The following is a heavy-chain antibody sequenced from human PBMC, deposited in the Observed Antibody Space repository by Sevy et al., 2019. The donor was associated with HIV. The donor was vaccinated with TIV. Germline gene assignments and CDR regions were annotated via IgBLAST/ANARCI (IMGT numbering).Heavy chain of an antibody. CDR2: IHYGGST. CDR1: GDSISSVANY. Sequence: SETLSLTCTVSGDSISSVANYWGWIRQHPVKGLEWIGYIHYGGSTYDNPSLKSRITMSVDTSKNQCSLKLRSVTAADTAVYYCARGRSAVATYYSWSTVAGYYFDYWGQGTLVTVSS. CDR3: ARGRSAVATYYSWSTVAGYYFDY. D-gene: IGHD6-19*01. J-gene: IGHJ4*02. V-gene: IGHV4-31*03.